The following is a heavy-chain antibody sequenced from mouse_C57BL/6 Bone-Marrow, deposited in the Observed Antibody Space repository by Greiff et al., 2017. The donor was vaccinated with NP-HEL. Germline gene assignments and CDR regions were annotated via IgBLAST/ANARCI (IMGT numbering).Heavy chain of an antibody. J-gene: IGHJ3*01. CDR2: IYPGSGNT. D-gene: IGHD1-1*01. CDR1: GYTFTDYY. Sequence: QVQLKQSGAELVRPGASVKLSCKASGYTFTDYYINWVKQRPGQGLEWIARIYPGSGNTYYNEKFKGKATLTAEKSSSTAYMQLSSLTSEDSAVYFCAREALYGSSFWFAYWGQGTLVTVSA. V-gene: IGHV1-76*01. CDR3: AREALYGSSFWFAY.